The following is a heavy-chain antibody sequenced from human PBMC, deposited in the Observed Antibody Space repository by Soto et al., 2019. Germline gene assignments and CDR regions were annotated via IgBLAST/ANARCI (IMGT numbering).Heavy chain of an antibody. CDR1: GGTFSSYA. CDR3: ARDKVGATRSDAFDI. V-gene: IGHV1-69*01. D-gene: IGHD1-26*01. J-gene: IGHJ3*02. Sequence: QVQLVQSGAEVKKPGSSVKVSCKASGGTFSSYAISWVRQAPGQGLEWMGGIIPIFGTANYAQKFQGRVTITADESTSTAYMELSSQRSEHTAVYYCARDKVGATRSDAFDIWGQGTMVTVSS. CDR2: IIPIFGTA.